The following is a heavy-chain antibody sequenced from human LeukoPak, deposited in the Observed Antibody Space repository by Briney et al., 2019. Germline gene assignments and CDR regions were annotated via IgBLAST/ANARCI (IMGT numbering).Heavy chain of an antibody. CDR1: GFTVSSNY. D-gene: IGHD2-15*01. CDR3: VRANGYCSGGSCPGY. J-gene: IGHJ4*02. CDR2: IYSGGFT. Sequence: GGSLRLSCAASGFTVSSNYMSWVRQAPGKGLEWGSVIYSGGFTYYADSVKGRFTISRDNSKNTLYLQMNSLRAEDTAVYYCVRANGYCSGGSCPGYWGQGTLVTVSS. V-gene: IGHV3-66*01.